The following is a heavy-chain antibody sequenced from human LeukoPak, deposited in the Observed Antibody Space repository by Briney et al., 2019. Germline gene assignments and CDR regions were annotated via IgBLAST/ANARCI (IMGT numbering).Heavy chain of an antibody. CDR2: ISSSGSTI. D-gene: IGHD5-18*01. Sequence: GSLRLSCAASGFTFSDYYMSWFRQAPGKGLEWISYISSSGSTIYYADSVKGRFTISRDNAKNSLYLQMNSLRAEDTAVFYCARGEWTYGYDYWGQGTLVTVSS. J-gene: IGHJ4*02. CDR3: ARGEWTYGYDY. CDR1: GFTFSDYY. V-gene: IGHV3-11*04.